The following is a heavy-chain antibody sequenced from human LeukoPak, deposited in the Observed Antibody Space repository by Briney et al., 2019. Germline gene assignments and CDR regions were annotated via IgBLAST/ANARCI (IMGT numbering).Heavy chain of an antibody. Sequence: QPGGSLRLSCAASGFTFSSYWMSWVRQAPGKGLEWVANIKQDGSEKYYVDSVKGRFTISRDNAKNSLYLQMNSLRAEDTAVYYCASPTYSSSWYEEYFDYWGQGTLVTVSS. D-gene: IGHD6-13*01. V-gene: IGHV3-7*01. CDR2: IKQDGSEK. CDR3: ASPTYSSSWYEEYFDY. CDR1: GFTFSSYW. J-gene: IGHJ4*02.